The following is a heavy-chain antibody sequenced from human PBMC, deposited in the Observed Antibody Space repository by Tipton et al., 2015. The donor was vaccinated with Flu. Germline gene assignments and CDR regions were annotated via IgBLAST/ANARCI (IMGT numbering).Heavy chain of an antibody. V-gene: IGHV4-4*07. D-gene: IGHD5-12*01. J-gene: IGHJ3*02. CDR3: ARDLRGYSGYTGGDAFDI. CDR2: ISPSGST. CDR1: GGSFSSYF. Sequence: TLSLTCTVPGGSFSSYFWSWIRQSAGKGLEWIGRISPSGSTNYNASLKSRVTMSLDTSKNQFSLRLSSATAADTAIYYCARDLRGYSGYTGGDAFDIWGQGTMVTVSS.